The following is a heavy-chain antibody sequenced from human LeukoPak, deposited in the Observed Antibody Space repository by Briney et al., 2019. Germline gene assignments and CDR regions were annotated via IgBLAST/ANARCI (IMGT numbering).Heavy chain of an antibody. V-gene: IGHV4-61*02. CDR3: ARQTEGRISLIREIICYFDY. Sequence: SETLSLTCTVSGGSISSGSYYWSWIRQPAGKGLEWIGRIYTSGSTNYNPSLKSRVTISVDTSKNQFSLKLSSVTAADTAVYYCARQTEGRISLIREIICYFDYWGQGALVTVSS. CDR2: IYTSGST. D-gene: IGHD3-10*01. J-gene: IGHJ4*02. CDR1: GGSISSGSYY.